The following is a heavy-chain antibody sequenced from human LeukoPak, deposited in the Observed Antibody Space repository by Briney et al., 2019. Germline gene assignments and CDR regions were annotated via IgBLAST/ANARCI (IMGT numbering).Heavy chain of an antibody. V-gene: IGHV4-4*07. D-gene: IGHD3-9*01. J-gene: IGHJ4*02. CDR2: IYTSGGT. CDR3: ARDRYDILTGFRFDY. CDR1: GSSISNYY. Sequence: NPSETLSLTCTVSGSSISNYYWTWIRQPAGKGLEWIGRIYTSGGTNYNPSLKTRVTMSVDTSKNQVSLKLSSVTAADTAVYYCARDRYDILTGFRFDYWGQGTLVTVSS.